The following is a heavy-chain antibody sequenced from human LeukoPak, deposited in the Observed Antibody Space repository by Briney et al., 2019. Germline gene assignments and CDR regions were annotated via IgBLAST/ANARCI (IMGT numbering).Heavy chain of an antibody. Sequence: SETLSLTCTVSGGSISSYYWSWIRQPAGKGLEWIGRIYTSESTNYNPSLKSRVTMSVDTSENQFSLKLSSVTAADTAVYYCAKVPQHRLDYGVLYYFDYWGQGTLVTVS. CDR3: AKVPQHRLDYGVLYYFDY. J-gene: IGHJ4*02. V-gene: IGHV4-4*07. D-gene: IGHD4-17*01. CDR1: GGSISSYY. CDR2: IYTSEST.